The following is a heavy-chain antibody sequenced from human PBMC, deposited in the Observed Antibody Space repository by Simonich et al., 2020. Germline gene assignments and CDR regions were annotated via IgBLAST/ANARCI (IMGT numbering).Heavy chain of an antibody. D-gene: IGHD5-12*01. V-gene: IGHV3-48*03. CDR2: ISSSGSTI. Sequence: PGGSLRLSCAASGFTFSSYEMNWVRQAPGTGLEWVSYISSSGSTIYYADSVKGRFTISRDNAKNSLYLQMNSLRAEDTAVYYCAREKWLRFAFDIWGQGTMVTVSS. CDR1: GFTFSSYE. CDR3: AREKWLRFAFDI. J-gene: IGHJ3*02.